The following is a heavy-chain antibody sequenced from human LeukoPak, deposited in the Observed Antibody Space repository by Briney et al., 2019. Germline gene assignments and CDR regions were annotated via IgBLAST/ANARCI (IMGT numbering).Heavy chain of an antibody. D-gene: IGHD4-17*01. V-gene: IGHV4-59*01. CDR3: ARGYGDYYYHYGMDV. CDR2: IYYSGST. CDR1: GGSISSYY. Sequence: SETLSLTCTVSGGSISSYYWSWIRQPPGKGLEWIGYIYYSGSTNYNPSLKSRVTISVDTSKNQFSLKLSSVTAADTAVYYCARGYGDYYYHYGMDVWGQGTTVTVSS. J-gene: IGHJ6*02.